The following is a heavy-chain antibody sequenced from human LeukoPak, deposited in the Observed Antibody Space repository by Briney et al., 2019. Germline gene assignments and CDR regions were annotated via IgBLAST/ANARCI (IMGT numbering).Heavy chain of an antibody. CDR2: IYSGGST. CDR3: ARDEFSSGSYYFDY. J-gene: IGHJ4*02. D-gene: IGHD1-26*01. Sequence: GGFLRLSCAASGFTVSSNYMSWVRQAPGKGLEWVSVIYSGGSTYYADSVKGRFTISRDNSKNTLYLQMNSLRAEDTAVYYCARDEFSSGSYYFDYWGQGTLVTVSS. V-gene: IGHV3-66*02. CDR1: GFTVSSNY.